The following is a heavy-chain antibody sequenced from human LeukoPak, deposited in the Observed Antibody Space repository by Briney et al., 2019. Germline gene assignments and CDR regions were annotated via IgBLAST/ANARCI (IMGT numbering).Heavy chain of an antibody. D-gene: IGHD6-6*01. CDR2: INHRGST. J-gene: IGHJ4*02. V-gene: IGHV4-34*01. Sequence: PETLSLTCAVYGGSFSGYYWSWIRQPPGKGLEWIGEINHRGSTNYNPSLKSRVTISVDTSKNQFSLKLSSVTAADTAVYYCAREGGIAARPDFDYWGQGTLVTVSS. CDR1: GGSFSGYY. CDR3: AREGGIAARPDFDY.